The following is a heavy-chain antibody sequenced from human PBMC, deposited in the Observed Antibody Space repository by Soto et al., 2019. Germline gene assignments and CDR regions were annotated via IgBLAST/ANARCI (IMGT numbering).Heavy chain of an antibody. V-gene: IGHV1-8*01. D-gene: IGHD6-13*01. CDR2: MNPNSGNT. Sequence: QVQLVQSGAEVKKPGASVKVSCKASGYTFTSYDINWVRQATGQGLEWMGWMNPNSGNTGYAQKFQGRVTMTRNTSISTAYMDLSSLRSEDTAVYYCASWPDSSDAFDIWGQGTMVTVSS. CDR1: GYTFTSYD. J-gene: IGHJ3*02. CDR3: ASWPDSSDAFDI.